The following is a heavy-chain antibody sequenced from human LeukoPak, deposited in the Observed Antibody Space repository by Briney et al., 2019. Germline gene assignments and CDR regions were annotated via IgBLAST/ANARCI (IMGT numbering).Heavy chain of an antibody. CDR3: ARYEDNMSAFDI. Sequence: SVKVSCKASGGTFSSYAISWVRQAPGQGLEWMGGIIPIFGTANYAQKFQGRVTITADESTSTAYMELSSLRSEDTAVYYCARYEDNMSAFDIWGQGTMVTVSS. J-gene: IGHJ3*02. CDR2: IIPIFGTA. V-gene: IGHV1-69*13. CDR1: GGTFSSYA. D-gene: IGHD2/OR15-2a*01.